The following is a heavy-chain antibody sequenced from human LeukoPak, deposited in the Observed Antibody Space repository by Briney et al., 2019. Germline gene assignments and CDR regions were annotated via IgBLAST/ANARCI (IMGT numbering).Heavy chain of an antibody. CDR1: GFTFSSYG. CDR2: IWYDGSNK. CDR3: ASDYYYDSSGYYYHY. D-gene: IGHD3-22*01. J-gene: IGHJ4*02. V-gene: IGHV3-33*01. Sequence: GRSLRLSCAASGFTFSSYGMHWVAQAQAKGRGGGEVIWYDGSNKYYADSVKGRFTISRDNSKNTLYLQMNSLRAEDTAVYYCASDYYYDSSGYYYHYWGQGTLVTVSS.